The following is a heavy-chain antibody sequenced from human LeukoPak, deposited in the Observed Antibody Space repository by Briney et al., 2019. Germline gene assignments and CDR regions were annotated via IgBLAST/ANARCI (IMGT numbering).Heavy chain of an antibody. D-gene: IGHD2-2*01. J-gene: IGHJ6*02. CDR1: GGSISSGDYY. CDR3: ARDIVVVPAARVYGMDV. Sequence: PSQTLSLTCTVSGGSISSGDYYWSWIRQPPGKGLEWIGHIYYSGSTNYNPSLKSRVTISVDTSKNQFSLKLSSVTAADTAVYYCARDIVVVPAARVYGMDVWGQGTTVTVSS. V-gene: IGHV4-30-4*01. CDR2: IYYSGST.